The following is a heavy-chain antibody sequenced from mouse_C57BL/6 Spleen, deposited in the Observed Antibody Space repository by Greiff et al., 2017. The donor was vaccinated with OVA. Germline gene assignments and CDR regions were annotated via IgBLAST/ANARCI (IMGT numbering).Heavy chain of an antibody. CDR2: IYPGSGST. D-gene: IGHD1-1*01. V-gene: IGHV1-55*01. CDR3: AREGITTVVAHWYFDV. CDR1: GYTFTSYW. J-gene: IGHJ1*03. Sequence: QVQLQQPGAELVKPGASVKMSCKASGYTFTSYWITWVKQRPGQGLEWIGDIYPGSGSTNYNEKFKSKATLTVDTSSSTAYMQLSSLTSGDSAVYYCAREGITTVVAHWYFDVWGTGTTVTVSS.